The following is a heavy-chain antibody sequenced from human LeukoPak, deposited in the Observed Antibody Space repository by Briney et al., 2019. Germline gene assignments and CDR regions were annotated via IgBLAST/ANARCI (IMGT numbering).Heavy chain of an antibody. V-gene: IGHV1-18*01. CDR2: ISAYNGNT. D-gene: IGHD5-18*01. CDR1: GYTFTNYG. CDR3: ARDHGRGYSYGYRDPNWFDP. Sequence: PWASVKVSCKASGYTFTNYGISWVRQAPGQGLEWMGWISAYNGNTNYAQRLQGRVTMTTDTSTSTAYMELRSLRSDDTAVYYCARDHGRGYSYGYRDPNWFDPWGQGTLVTVSS. J-gene: IGHJ5*02.